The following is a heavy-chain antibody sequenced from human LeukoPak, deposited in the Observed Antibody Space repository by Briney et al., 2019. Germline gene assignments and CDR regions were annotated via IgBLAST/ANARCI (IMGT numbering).Heavy chain of an antibody. CDR3: ARASMVRGLYFDY. CDR1: GGSISSGGYY. J-gene: IGHJ4*02. CDR2: ICYSGST. Sequence: SETLSLTCTVSGGSISSGGYYGSWIRQHPGKGLEWIGYICYSGSTYYNPSLKSRVTISVDTSKNQFSLKLSSVTAADTAVYYCARASMVRGLYFDYWGQGTLVTVSS. D-gene: IGHD3-10*01. V-gene: IGHV4-31*03.